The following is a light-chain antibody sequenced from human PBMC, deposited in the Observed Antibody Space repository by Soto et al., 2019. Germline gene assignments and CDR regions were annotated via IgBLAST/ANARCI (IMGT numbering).Light chain of an antibody. CDR2: DAS. J-gene: IGKJ4*01. Sequence: EIVLTQSPSTLSLSPGERATLSCRASQSVSSYLARYQQKPGQAPRLLIYDASNRATGIPARFSGSGSGTDFTLTISSLEPEDFAVYYCQQRSNWPSLTFGGGTKVDIK. CDR1: QSVSSY. CDR3: QQRSNWPSLT. V-gene: IGKV3-11*01.